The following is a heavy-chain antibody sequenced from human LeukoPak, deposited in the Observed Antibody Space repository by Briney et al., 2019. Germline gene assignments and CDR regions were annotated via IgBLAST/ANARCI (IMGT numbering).Heavy chain of an antibody. D-gene: IGHD4-17*01. CDR2: TYYRSKWYN. Sequence: SQTLSLTCAISGGSVSSNSAAWNWIRQSPSRGLEWLGRTYYRSKWYNDYAVSVRSRISINPDTSKNQFSLQLNSVTPEDTAVYYCARKNTVTTSGAFDIWGQGTMVIVSS. V-gene: IGHV6-1*01. CDR1: GGSVSSNSAA. CDR3: ARKNTVTTSGAFDI. J-gene: IGHJ3*02.